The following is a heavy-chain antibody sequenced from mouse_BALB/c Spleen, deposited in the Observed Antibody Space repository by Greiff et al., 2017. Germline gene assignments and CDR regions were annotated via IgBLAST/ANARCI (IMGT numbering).Heavy chain of an antibody. CDR2: IAPGSGST. V-gene: IGHV1S41*01. CDR3: GRGGLRCQFAY. CDR1: GYTFTSYW. J-gene: IGHJ3*01. Sequence: DLVKPGASVKLSCKASGYTFTSYWINWIKQRPGQGLEWIGRIAPGSGSTYYNEMVKGKGTLTVDTASSTAYIQLSSLSSEDSAVDCGGRGGLRCQFAYWGEGTLVTVSA. D-gene: IGHD1-1*01.